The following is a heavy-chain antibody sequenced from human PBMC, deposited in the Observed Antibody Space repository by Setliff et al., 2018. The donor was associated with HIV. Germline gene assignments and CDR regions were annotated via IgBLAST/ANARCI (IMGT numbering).Heavy chain of an antibody. V-gene: IGHV3-11*01. CDR3: TREQWSPLMAYDI. D-gene: IGHD6-19*01. Sequence: GGSLRLSCAASGFTFSDYYMSWIRQAPGKGLEWVACILNSGTSIYYADSVKGRFTISRDNAKNSLYLQMNSLRVEDTAIYYCTREQWSPLMAYDIWGQGTMVTVSS. J-gene: IGHJ3*02. CDR1: GFTFSDYY. CDR2: ILNSGTSI.